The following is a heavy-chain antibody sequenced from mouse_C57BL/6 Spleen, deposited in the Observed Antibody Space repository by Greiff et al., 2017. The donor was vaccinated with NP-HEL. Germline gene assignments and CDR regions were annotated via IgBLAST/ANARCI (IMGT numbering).Heavy chain of an antibody. D-gene: IGHD2-1*01. CDR1: GYTFTDYE. CDR3: TRSPPLSTMVEGFAY. J-gene: IGHJ3*01. CDR2: IDPETGGT. V-gene: IGHV1-15*01. Sequence: VQLQESGAELVRPGASVTLSCKASGYTFTDYEMHWVKQTPVHGLEWIGAIDPETGGTAYNQKFKGKAILTADKSSSTAYMELRSLTSEDSAVYYCTRSPPLSTMVEGFAYWGQGTLVTVSA.